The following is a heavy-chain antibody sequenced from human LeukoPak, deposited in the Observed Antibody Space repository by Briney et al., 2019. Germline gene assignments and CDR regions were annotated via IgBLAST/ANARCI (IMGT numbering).Heavy chain of an antibody. Sequence: SETLSLTCTVSGGSISSYYWSWIRQPPGKGLEWIGYIYYSGSTNYNPSLKSRVTISVDTSKNQFSLKLSSVTAADTAVYYCARAPGIAVAGDAFDIWGQGTMVTVSS. V-gene: IGHV4-59*01. D-gene: IGHD6-19*01. CDR2: IYYSGST. CDR3: ARAPGIAVAGDAFDI. J-gene: IGHJ3*02. CDR1: GGSISSYY.